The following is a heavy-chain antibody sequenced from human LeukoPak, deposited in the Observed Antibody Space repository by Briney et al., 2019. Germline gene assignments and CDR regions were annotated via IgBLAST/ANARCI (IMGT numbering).Heavy chain of an antibody. D-gene: IGHD1-1*01. CDR3: ARIWNWNDGLTFDY. CDR1: GGTFSSYA. J-gene: IGHJ4*02. Sequence: ASVKVSCKASGGTFSSYAISWVRQAPGQELEWMGGIIPIFGTANYAQKFQGRVTITADESTSTAYMELSSLRSEDTAVYYCARIWNWNDGLTFDYWGQGTLVTVSS. V-gene: IGHV1-69*13. CDR2: IIPIFGTA.